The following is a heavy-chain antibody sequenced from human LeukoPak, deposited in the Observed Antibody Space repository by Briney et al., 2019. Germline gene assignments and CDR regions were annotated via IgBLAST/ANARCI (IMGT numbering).Heavy chain of an antibody. D-gene: IGHD6-13*01. V-gene: IGHV4-59*08. J-gene: IGHJ4*02. CDR3: ASLSPHLYSSSWSFFDY. CDR1: GGSISSYY. CDR2: IYYSGST. Sequence: PSETLSLTCTVSGGSISSYYWSWIRQPPGKGLEWIGYIYYSGSTNYNPSLKSQVTISVDTSKNQFSLKLSSVTAADTAVYYCASLSPHLYSSSWSFFDYWGQGTLVTVSA.